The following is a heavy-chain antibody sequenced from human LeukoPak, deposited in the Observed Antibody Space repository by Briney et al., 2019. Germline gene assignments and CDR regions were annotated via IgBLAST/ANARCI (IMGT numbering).Heavy chain of an antibody. CDR2: IYYSGST. V-gene: IGHV4-39*07. CDR3: ARVGYSYGYIGY. J-gene: IGHJ4*02. CDR1: GGSISSSSYY. D-gene: IGHD5-18*01. Sequence: ASETLSLTCTVSGGSISSSSYYWGWIRQPPGKGLEWIGSIYYSGSTYYNPSLKSRVTISVDTSKNQFSLKLSSVTAADTAVYYCARVGYSYGYIGYWGQGTLVTVSS.